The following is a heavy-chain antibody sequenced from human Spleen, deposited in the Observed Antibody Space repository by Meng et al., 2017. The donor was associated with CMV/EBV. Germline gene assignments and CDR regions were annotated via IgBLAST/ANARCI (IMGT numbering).Heavy chain of an antibody. V-gene: IGHV3-49*04. CDR3: TRWHSGSNFDY. CDR2: IRREGYGGTT. D-gene: IGHD1-26*01. J-gene: IGHJ4*02. Sequence: GGSLRLSCTPSGFTFGDFALTWVRQAPGKGLEWVGFIRREGYGGTTEYAASVKGRFTISRDDSKSIAYLQMNSLKTEDTAVYYCTRWHSGSNFDYWGQGTLVTVSS. CDR1: GFTFGDFA.